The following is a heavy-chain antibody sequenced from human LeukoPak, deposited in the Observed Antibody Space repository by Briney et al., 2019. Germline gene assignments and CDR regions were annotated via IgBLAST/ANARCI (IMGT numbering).Heavy chain of an antibody. CDR1: GFTFSNYG. CDR3: ARDPYYGSGKYYYGMDL. Sequence: PGGSLRLSCAASGFTFSNYGMHWVRQAPGKGLEWVAVMWYDGSNEYSGDSVKGRFTISRDKSKNTLYLQMNSLRAVDTAVYYCARDPYYGSGKYYYGMDLWGQGTTVTVSS. D-gene: IGHD3-10*01. V-gene: IGHV3-33*01. CDR2: MWYDGSNE. J-gene: IGHJ6*02.